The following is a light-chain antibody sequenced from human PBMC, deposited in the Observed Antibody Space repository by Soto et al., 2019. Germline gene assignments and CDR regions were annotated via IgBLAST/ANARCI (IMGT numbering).Light chain of an antibody. Sequence: DIQMTQSPSSLSASVGGRVTITCRASQSISSYLNWYQQKPGKAPKLLIYAASSLQSGVPSRFXGSGSGTDFTLTISSLQPEEFATYYCQQSYSTPSITFGPGTKVDIK. CDR3: QQSYSTPSIT. CDR2: AAS. V-gene: IGKV1-39*01. J-gene: IGKJ3*01. CDR1: QSISSY.